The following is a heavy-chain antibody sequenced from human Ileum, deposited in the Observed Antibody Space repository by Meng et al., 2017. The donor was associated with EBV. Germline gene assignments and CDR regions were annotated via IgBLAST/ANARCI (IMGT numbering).Heavy chain of an antibody. CDR1: GYTFTDCY. CDR3: ARVSTHCRSTSCYPFDFDY. V-gene: IGHV1-2*06. D-gene: IGHD2-2*01. J-gene: IGHJ4*02. Sequence: QVQLVQSGAEVKKPXXXXXXXCKGSGYTFTDCYIHWVRQAPGQGLEWMGRINPNSGGTNYAQKFQGRVSMTRDTSISTAYMELSSLRSDDTAVFYCARVSTHCRSTSCYPFDFDYWGQGTLGTVSS. CDR2: INPNSGGT.